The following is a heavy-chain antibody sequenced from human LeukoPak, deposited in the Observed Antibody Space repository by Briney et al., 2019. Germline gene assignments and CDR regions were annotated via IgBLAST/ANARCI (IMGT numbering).Heavy chain of an antibody. V-gene: IGHV4-34*01. CDR3: ARGRRLTFGGVIVPRSNWFDP. CDR2: INHSGST. Sequence: PSETLSLPCAVYGGSFSGYYWSWIRQPPGKGLEWIGEINHSGSTNYNPSLKSRVTISVDTSKNQFSLKLSSVTAADTAVYYCARGRRLTFGGVIVPRSNWFDPWGQGTLVTVSS. D-gene: IGHD3-16*02. CDR1: GGSFSGYY. J-gene: IGHJ5*02.